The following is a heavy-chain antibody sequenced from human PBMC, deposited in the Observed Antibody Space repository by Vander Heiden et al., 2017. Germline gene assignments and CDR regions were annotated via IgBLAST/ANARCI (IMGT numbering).Heavy chain of an antibody. CDR3: AREGEDCSGGSCYRGWFDP. V-gene: IGHV3-33*01. CDR1: GFTFSSHG. J-gene: IGHJ5*02. D-gene: IGHD2-15*01. CDR2: IWYDGSNK. Sequence: QVQLVESGGGVVQPGRSLRLSCAVSGFTFSSHGMHWVRQAPGKGLEWVAVIWYDGSNKYYADSVKGRFTISRDNSKNTLYLQMNSLRAEDTAVYYCAREGEDCSGGSCYRGWFDPWGQGTLVTVSS.